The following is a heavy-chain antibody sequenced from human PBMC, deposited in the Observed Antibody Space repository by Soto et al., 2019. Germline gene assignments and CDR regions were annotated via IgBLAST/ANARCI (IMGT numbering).Heavy chain of an antibody. CDR1: GYSFTSYW. Sequence: GESLKISCKGSGYSFTSYWIGWVRQMPGKGLEWMGIIYPGDSDTRYSPSFQGQVTISADKSISTAYLQWSSLKASDTAMYYCARPGDSSGHYSPFRDSRAFDIWGQGTMVTVSS. CDR2: IYPGDSDT. D-gene: IGHD3-22*01. V-gene: IGHV5-51*01. J-gene: IGHJ3*02. CDR3: ARPGDSSGHYSPFRDSRAFDI.